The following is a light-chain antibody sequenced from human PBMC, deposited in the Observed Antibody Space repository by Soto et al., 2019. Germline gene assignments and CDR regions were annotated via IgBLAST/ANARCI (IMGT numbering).Light chain of an antibody. V-gene: IGLV2-14*01. CDR2: EVS. Sequence: QSALTQPASVSGSPGQSITISCTGTSSDVGGYKYVSWYQQHPGKAPKLIIYEVSNRPSGVSTRFSGSKSGNTASLTISGLQAEDEADYYCSSYTSITTLGVFGTGTKLIVL. CDR3: SSYTSITTLGV. CDR1: SSDVGGYKY. J-gene: IGLJ1*01.